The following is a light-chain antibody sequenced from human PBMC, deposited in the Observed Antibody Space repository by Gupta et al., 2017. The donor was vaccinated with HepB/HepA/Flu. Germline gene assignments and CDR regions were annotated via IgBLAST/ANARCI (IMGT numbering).Light chain of an antibody. CDR2: AKN. V-gene: IGLV3-19*01. CDR3: NSRDSSGNHVI. Sequence: SSELTQDLAVSVALGQTVRITCQGDSLRSDYASWYQQRPGQAPVLVVYAKNNRPSGIPDRFSGSSSGNTASLTITGAQAEDEADYYCNSRDSSGNHVIFGGGTKLTVL. J-gene: IGLJ2*01. CDR1: SLRSDY.